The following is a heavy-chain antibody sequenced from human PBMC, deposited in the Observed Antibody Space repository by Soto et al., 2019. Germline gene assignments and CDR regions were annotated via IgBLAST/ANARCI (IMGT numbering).Heavy chain of an antibody. V-gene: IGHV3-30*18. J-gene: IGHJ6*03. D-gene: IGHD6-6*01. CDR3: AKDSGVVSSSSSALRNNYSYMDV. Sequence: QVQLVESGGGVVQPGKSLRLSCAASGFTFTRHGMHWVRQAPGKGLEWVAFISYDGSAKYYVDSVKGRFTLSRDNSRNSLYLQMNSLRAEDTALYYCAKDSGVVSSSSSALRNNYSYMDVWGKGTTVTVSS. CDR2: ISYDGSAK. CDR1: GFTFTRHG.